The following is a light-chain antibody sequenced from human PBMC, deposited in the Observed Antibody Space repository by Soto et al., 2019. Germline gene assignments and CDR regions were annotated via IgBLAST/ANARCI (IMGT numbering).Light chain of an antibody. Sequence: IQLTQSPSSLSAAVGDRVTITCRASQGISAFVAWYQQKPGEAPNLLIYGASTLQSGVPSRFRGSGSGTDFTLTISSLQPEDSATYYCQHVSSYPLTFGGGTKVEIK. CDR3: QHVSSYPLT. J-gene: IGKJ4*01. CDR1: QGISAF. CDR2: GAS. V-gene: IGKV1-9*01.